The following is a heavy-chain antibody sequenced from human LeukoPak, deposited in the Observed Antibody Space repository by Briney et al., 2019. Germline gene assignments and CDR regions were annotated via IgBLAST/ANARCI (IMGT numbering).Heavy chain of an antibody. V-gene: IGHV3-7*01. CDR3: ARVYQSTSGRAIDY. D-gene: IGHD2-2*01. CDR1: GFTFSSYW. CDR2: INHNGNVN. Sequence: PGGSLRLSCAASGFTFSSYWMNWARQAPGKGLEWVASINHNGNVNYYVDSVKGRFTISRDNAKNSLYLQMNSLRVDDTAIYYCARVYQSTSGRAIDYWGQGTLVTVSS. J-gene: IGHJ4*02.